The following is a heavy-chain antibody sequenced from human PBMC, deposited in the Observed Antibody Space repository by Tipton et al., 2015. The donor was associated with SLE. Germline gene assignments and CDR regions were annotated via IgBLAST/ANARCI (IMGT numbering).Heavy chain of an antibody. CDR2: IYHSGTT. D-gene: IGHD2-2*01. CDR3: VRVVPAVTFFDY. Sequence: TLSLTCAVSGASISISNWWGWVRQPPGKGLEWIGEIYHSGTTNYNPSLKSRVTISIDNSKNQFLLELTCVTAADTAVYFCVRVVPAVTFFDYWGQGSLVIVST. CDR1: GASISISNW. V-gene: IGHV4-4*01. J-gene: IGHJ4*02.